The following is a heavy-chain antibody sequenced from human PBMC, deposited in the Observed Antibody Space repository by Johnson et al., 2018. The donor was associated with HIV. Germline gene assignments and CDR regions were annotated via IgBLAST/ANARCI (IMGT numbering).Heavy chain of an antibody. Sequence: VQLVESGGGLVQPGRSLRLSCAASGFTFDDYAMHWVRQAPGQGLEWVSGIYSGGSTYYADSVKGRFTISRDNSKNTLYLQMNSLRAEDTAVYYCARAGQLPEDAFDIWGQGTMVTVSS. CDR1: GFTFDDYA. CDR3: ARAGQLPEDAFDI. D-gene: IGHD1-7*01. J-gene: IGHJ3*02. CDR2: IYSGGST. V-gene: IGHV3-66*01.